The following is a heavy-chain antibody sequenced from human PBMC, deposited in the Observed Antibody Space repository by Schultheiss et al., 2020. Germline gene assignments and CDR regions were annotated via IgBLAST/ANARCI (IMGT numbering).Heavy chain of an antibody. CDR2: ISYDGSNK. V-gene: IGHV3-30*03. CDR1: GFTFSSYG. D-gene: IGHD6-13*01. J-gene: IGHJ6*02. CDR3: ARCSSSWYGIYGMDV. Sequence: GGSLRLSCAASGFTFSSYGMHWVRQAPGKGLEWVAVISYDGSNKYYADSVKGRFTISRDNSKNTLYLQMNSLRAEDTAVYYCARCSSSWYGIYGMDVWGQGTTVTVSS.